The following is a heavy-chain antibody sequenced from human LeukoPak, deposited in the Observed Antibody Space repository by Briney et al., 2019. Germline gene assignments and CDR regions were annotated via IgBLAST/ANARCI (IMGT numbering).Heavy chain of an antibody. CDR2: INQDGSVE. V-gene: IGHV3-7*01. J-gene: IGHJ4*02. Sequence: GESLRLSCAGSGFTFSRYWMTWVRQAAGKGLEWVASINQDGSVEHYMDSVKGRFTISRDNAENSLYLQMNSLRAEDTAVYYCAKLLGDVTTFDYWGQGTLVTVSS. CDR1: GFTFSRYW. D-gene: IGHD4-11*01. CDR3: AKLLGDVTTFDY.